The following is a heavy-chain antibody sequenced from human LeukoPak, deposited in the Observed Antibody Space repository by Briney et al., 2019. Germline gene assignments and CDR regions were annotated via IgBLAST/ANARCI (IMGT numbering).Heavy chain of an antibody. V-gene: IGHV5-51*01. CDR1: GYRFTSYW. D-gene: IGHD1/OR15-1a*01. CDR3: ARRLTGATHDY. J-gene: IGHJ4*02. Sequence: GESLKISFKGSGYRFTSYWIGWGRPMPGKGVEWMGIIYPGDSDTRYSPSFQGQVTISADKSISTAYLQWSSLKASDTAMYYCARRLTGATHDYWGQGTLVTVSS. CDR2: IYPGDSDT.